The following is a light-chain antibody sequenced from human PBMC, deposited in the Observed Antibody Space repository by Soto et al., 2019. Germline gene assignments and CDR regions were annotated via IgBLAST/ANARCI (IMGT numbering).Light chain of an antibody. CDR1: QSVLYSSNNKNY. J-gene: IGKJ1*01. CDR2: GAS. V-gene: IGKV4-1*01. CDR3: QQYYSSPRT. Sequence: DIVMTQSPDSLAVSLGERATINCKSSQSVLYSSNNKNYLAWYQQKPGQPPKLLIYGASTRQSGVPDRFSGSASGTDFTLTISSLQAEDVAVYYCQQYYSSPRTFGQGTKVEIK.